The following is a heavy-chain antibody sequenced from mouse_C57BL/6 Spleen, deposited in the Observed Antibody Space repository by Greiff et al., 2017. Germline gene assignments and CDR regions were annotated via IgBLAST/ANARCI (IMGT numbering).Heavy chain of an antibody. V-gene: IGHV14-4*01. Sequence: EVQGVESGAELVRPGASVKLSCTASGFNIKDDYMHWVKQRPEQGLEWIGWIDPENGDTEYASKFQGKATITADTSSNTAYLQLSSLTSEDTAVYYCTTGGYGYWGQGTTLTVSS. CDR2: IDPENGDT. CDR1: GFNIKDDY. D-gene: IGHD2-2*01. CDR3: TTGGYGY. J-gene: IGHJ2*01.